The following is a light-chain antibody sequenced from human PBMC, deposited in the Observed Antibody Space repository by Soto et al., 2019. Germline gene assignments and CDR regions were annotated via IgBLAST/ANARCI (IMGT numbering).Light chain of an antibody. CDR3: QQYNSYST. CDR2: DSS. V-gene: IGKV1-5*01. J-gene: IGKJ1*01. CDR1: QSISTR. Sequence: IQMTQSPSTLSASVGDRVTITCRASQSISTRLAWYQQKPGKAPKLLIYDSSSLEGGVPSRFSGSASGTEFTLTISSLQPDDFATYCCQQYNSYSTFGQGTKVEIK.